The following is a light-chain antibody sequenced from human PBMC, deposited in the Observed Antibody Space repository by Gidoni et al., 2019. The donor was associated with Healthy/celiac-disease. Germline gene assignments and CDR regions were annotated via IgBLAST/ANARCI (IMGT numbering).Light chain of an antibody. Sequence: ELVLTQSPGTLSLSPGERATLSCRASQSVSSSYLAWYQQKPGQAPRLLIYGASSRATGIPDRFSGSGSGTDFTLTISRLEPEDCAVYYCQQGTFGQGTKVEIK. CDR2: GAS. J-gene: IGKJ1*01. CDR1: QSVSSSY. V-gene: IGKV3-20*01. CDR3: QQGT.